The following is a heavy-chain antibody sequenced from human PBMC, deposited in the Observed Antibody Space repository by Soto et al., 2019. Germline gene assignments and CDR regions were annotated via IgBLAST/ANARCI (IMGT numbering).Heavy chain of an antibody. J-gene: IGHJ5*02. Sequence: QLQLQESGSGLVTPSQTLSLTCAVSGDSISSGGYSWSWIRQPPGKGLEWIGYIYHSGSTYYNPSLKSRVTISVDRSKNQFSLKLSSVTAADTAVYYCASTRYYGSGGNWFDRWGQGTLVTVSS. CDR3: ASTRYYGSGGNWFDR. D-gene: IGHD3-10*01. CDR1: GDSISSGGYS. V-gene: IGHV4-30-2*01. CDR2: IYHSGST.